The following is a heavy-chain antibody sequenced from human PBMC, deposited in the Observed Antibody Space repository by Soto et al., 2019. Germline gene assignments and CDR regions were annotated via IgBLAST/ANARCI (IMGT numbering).Heavy chain of an antibody. CDR2: VSTNNGDT. D-gene: IGHD6-25*01. CDR1: GYTLNSYG. V-gene: IGHV1-18*04. Sequence: QIKLVQSGAEVKKPGASVKVSCKTSGYTLNSYGISWVRQGPGQGPEWLGWVSTNNGDTLYAQNVQGRITMTTDTSTSTAYMELRSLRSDDTAVYYCPRDRGHLFDYWGQGTLVTVSS. CDR3: PRDRGHLFDY. J-gene: IGHJ4*02.